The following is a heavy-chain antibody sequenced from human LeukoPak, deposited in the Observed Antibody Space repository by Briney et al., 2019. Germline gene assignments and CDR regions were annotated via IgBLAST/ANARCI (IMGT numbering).Heavy chain of an antibody. CDR3: ARSPSSGWPNWFDP. CDR1: GYTFTSYG. J-gene: IGHJ5*02. D-gene: IGHD6-19*01. CDR2: ISAYNGNT. V-gene: IGHV1-18*01. Sequence: ASVKVSCKASGYTFTSYGISWVRQAPGQGLEWMGWISAYNGNTNYAQKLQGRVTMTTGTSTSTAYMELRSLRSDDTAVYYCARSPSSGWPNWFDPWGQGTLVTVSS.